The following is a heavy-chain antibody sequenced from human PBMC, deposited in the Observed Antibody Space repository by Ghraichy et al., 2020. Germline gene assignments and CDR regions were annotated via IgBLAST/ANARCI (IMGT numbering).Heavy chain of an antibody. CDR1: GGSFSGYY. J-gene: IGHJ4*02. CDR2: INHSGST. V-gene: IGHV4-34*01. Sequence: SETLSLTCAVYGGSFSGYYWSWIRQPPGKGLEWIGEINHSGSTNYNPSLKSRVTISVDTSKNQFSLKLSSVTAADTAVYYCARVSPPYSSSRYRYFDYWGQGTLVTVSS. D-gene: IGHD6-13*01. CDR3: ARVSPPYSSSRYRYFDY.